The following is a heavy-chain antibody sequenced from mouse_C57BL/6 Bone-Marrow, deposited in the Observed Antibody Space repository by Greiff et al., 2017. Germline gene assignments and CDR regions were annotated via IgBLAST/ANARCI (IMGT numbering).Heavy chain of an antibody. J-gene: IGHJ4*01. CDR2: ISNLAYSI. Sequence: EVKVVESGGGLVQPGGSLKLSCAASGFTFSDYGMAWVRQAPRKGPEWVAFISNLAYSIYYADTVTGRFTISRENAKNTLYLGMSSLRSEDTAMYYCARRGWGNYAMDYWGQGTSVTVSS. V-gene: IGHV5-15*01. D-gene: IGHD2-3*01. CDR3: ARRGWGNYAMDY. CDR1: GFTFSDYG.